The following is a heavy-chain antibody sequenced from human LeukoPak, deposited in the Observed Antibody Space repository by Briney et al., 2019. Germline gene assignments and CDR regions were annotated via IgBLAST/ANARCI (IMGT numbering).Heavy chain of an antibody. D-gene: IGHD1-26*01. V-gene: IGHV4-61*02. CDR1: GGSISSGSYY. CDR2: IYTSGST. J-gene: IGHJ2*01. Sequence: SETLSLTCSVSGGSISSGSYYWTWIRQPAGKALEWIGRIYTSGSTNYNPSLKSRVTISVDTPKNQFSLRLSSVTAADTAVYYCARRVRGSPSYWYFDLWGRGTLVTVSS. CDR3: ARRVRGSPSYWYFDL.